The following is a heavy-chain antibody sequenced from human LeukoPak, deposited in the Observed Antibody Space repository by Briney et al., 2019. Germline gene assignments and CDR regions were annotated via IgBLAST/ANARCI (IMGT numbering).Heavy chain of an antibody. D-gene: IGHD3-22*01. Sequence: GGSLRLSCAASGFSLSSYWMHWVRQAPGKGLMWVSRINSDGSSINYADSVEGRFTISRDNAKNTLYLQMNSLRVEDTAVYYCVRDSSGSYWGQGTLVTVSS. CDR1: GFSLSSYW. CDR3: VRDSSGSY. CDR2: INSDGSSI. V-gene: IGHV3-74*01. J-gene: IGHJ4*02.